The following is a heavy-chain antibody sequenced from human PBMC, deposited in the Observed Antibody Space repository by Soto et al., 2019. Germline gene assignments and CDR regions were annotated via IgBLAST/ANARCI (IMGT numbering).Heavy chain of an antibody. Sequence: KTGGSLRLSCAASGFTFRNHSMNWVRQAPGQGLEWVSSISSSSYYKYYADSVTGRFTISRDNAKNSLYLQMNSLRAEDTAIYYCAREEYGESEPAMDVWGQGTMVTVSS. CDR2: ISSSSYYK. CDR1: GFTFRNHS. J-gene: IGHJ6*02. CDR3: AREEYGESEPAMDV. D-gene: IGHD4-17*01. V-gene: IGHV3-21*01.